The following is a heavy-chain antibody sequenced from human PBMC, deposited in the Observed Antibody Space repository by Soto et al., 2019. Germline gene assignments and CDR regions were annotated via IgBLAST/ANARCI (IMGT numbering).Heavy chain of an antibody. CDR1: GLTFSSEE. CDR3: ARGYHSGWHFGH. D-gene: IGHD6-19*01. CDR2: IQNSGSPI. V-gene: IGHV3-48*03. J-gene: IGHJ4*02. Sequence: EVQLVESGGGLVQPGGSLRLSCEVSGLTFSSEEMNWVRQAPGKGLEWVAYIQNSGSPIHYADSLKGRFTISRDNAKNSLYLQMSSLTAEDTAVYYCARGYHSGWHFGHWRQGALVTVSS.